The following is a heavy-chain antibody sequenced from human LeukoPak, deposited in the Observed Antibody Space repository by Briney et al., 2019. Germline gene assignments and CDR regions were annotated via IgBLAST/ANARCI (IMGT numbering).Heavy chain of an antibody. J-gene: IGHJ5*02. D-gene: IGHD5-12*01. V-gene: IGHV3-48*02. CDR2: ITSSSGTI. CDR3: ARGYSHNSGGWLDP. CDR1: GFAFSRHS. Sequence: GGSLRLSCAASGFAFSRHSMNWVRQAPGKGLEWVSYITSSSGTIYYADSVKGRFTISRDNAKNSLYLQMNSLRDEDTAVYYCARGYSHNSGGWLDPWGQGTLVTVSS.